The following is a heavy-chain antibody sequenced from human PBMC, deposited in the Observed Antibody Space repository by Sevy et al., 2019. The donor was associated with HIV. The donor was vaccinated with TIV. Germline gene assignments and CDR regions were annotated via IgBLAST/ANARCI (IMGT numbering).Heavy chain of an antibody. D-gene: IGHD2-15*01. CDR2: ISYNGRNH. J-gene: IGHJ4*02. Sequence: GGSLRLSCAASGFSLSDHAVSWVRQTPGKGLEWLAVISYNGRNHYYADSVKGRFTISKDDSKNTLYLQLNSLRAEDTAVYYCARFVGYCSGGRCSIIDFCGQGTLVTVSS. V-gene: IGHV3-30*04. CDR3: ARFVGYCSGGRCSIIDF. CDR1: GFSLSDHA.